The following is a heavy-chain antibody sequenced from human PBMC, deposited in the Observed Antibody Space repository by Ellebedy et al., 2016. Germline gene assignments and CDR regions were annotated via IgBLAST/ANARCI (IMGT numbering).Heavy chain of an antibody. CDR2: IYPGDSDT. Sequence: KVSCKGSGYSFTSYWIGWVRQMPGKGLEWMGIIYPGDSDTRYSPSFQGQVTISADKSISTAYLQWSSLKASDTAMYYGARRLWFGADDAFDIWGQGTMVTVSS. V-gene: IGHV5-51*01. J-gene: IGHJ3*02. CDR1: GYSFTSYW. CDR3: ARRLWFGADDAFDI. D-gene: IGHD3-10*01.